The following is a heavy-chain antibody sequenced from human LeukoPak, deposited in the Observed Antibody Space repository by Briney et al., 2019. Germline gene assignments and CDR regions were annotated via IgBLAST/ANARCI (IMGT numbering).Heavy chain of an antibody. D-gene: IGHD6-19*01. V-gene: IGHV1-46*01. CDR1: GYTFTSYY. J-gene: IGHJ4*02. CDR3: ARDRTGYSIGWPQLGRDGEFDY. Sequence: ASVKVSCKASGYTFTSYYMHWVRQAPGQGLEWMGIINPSGGSTSYAQKFQGRVTMTRDMSTSTVYMELSSLRSEDTAVYYCARDRTGYSIGWPQLGRDGEFDYWGQGTLVTVSS. CDR2: INPSGGST.